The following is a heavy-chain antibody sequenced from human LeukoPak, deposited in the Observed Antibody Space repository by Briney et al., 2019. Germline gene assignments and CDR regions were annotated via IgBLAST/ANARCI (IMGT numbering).Heavy chain of an antibody. J-gene: IGHJ4*02. V-gene: IGHV1-2*02. CDR3: ARGATTVTSLYIEY. Sequence: ASVKVSFKASGYTFTDYYVRWVRQAPGLGLEWMGWINPNSGGTNYAQNFQGRATMTRDTSISTAHMELSRLRSDDTAVYYCARGATTVTSLYIEYWGPGTLVTVSS. CDR2: INPNSGGT. D-gene: IGHD4-17*01. CDR1: GYTFTDYY.